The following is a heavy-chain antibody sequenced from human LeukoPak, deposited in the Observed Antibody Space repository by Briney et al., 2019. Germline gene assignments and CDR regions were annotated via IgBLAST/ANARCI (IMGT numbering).Heavy chain of an antibody. J-gene: IGHJ4*02. D-gene: IGHD3-10*01. CDR2: IYYSGNT. V-gene: IGHV4-59*01. CDR1: SGSITNYY. CDR3: ARGALLWFGDRMEYYFDY. Sequence: SETLSLTCTVSSGSITNYYWSWIRQPPGKGLEWIGFIYYSGNTNYNPSLKSRVTISVDTSKNQFSPKLSSMTAADTAVYYCARGALLWFGDRMEYYFDYWGQGTLLTVSS.